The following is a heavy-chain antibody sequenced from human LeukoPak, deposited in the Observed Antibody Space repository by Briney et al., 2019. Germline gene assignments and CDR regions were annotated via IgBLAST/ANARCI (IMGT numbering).Heavy chain of an antibody. CDR3: AKSKPPYDFWSGYSVDY. V-gene: IGHV3-23*01. CDR2: ISGSGGST. CDR1: GFTFSSYA. D-gene: IGHD3-3*01. J-gene: IGHJ4*02. Sequence: PGGSLRLSCAASGFTFSSYAMSWVRQAPGKGLEWVSAISGSGGSTYYADFVKGRFTISRDNSKNTLYLQMNSLRAEDTVVYYCAKSKPPYDFWSGYSVDYWGQGTLVTVSS.